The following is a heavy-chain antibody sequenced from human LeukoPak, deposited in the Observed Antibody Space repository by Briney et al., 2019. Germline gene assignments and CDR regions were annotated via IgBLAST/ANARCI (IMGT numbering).Heavy chain of an antibody. Sequence: GGSLRLSCAASGFTFSSYSMNWVRQAPGKGLEWVSSISSSSSYIYYADSVKGRFTISRDNAKNSLYLQMNSLRAEDTAVYYCARDDIVVVPAAPDQIYYYYGMDVWGKRTTVTVSS. J-gene: IGHJ6*04. CDR2: ISSSSSYI. D-gene: IGHD2-2*01. CDR1: GFTFSSYS. V-gene: IGHV3-21*01. CDR3: ARDDIVVVPAAPDQIYYYYGMDV.